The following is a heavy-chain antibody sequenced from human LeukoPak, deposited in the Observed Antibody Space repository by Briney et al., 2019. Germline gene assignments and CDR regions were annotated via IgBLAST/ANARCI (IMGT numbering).Heavy chain of an antibody. D-gene: IGHD6-19*01. J-gene: IGHJ4*02. CDR1: GFTFSSYS. CDR3: ARASVGYSSGWYVGTFDY. CDR2: IISSSSYI. V-gene: IGHV3-21*01. Sequence: GGSLRLSCAASGFTFSSYSMNWVRQAPGKGLEWVSSIISSSSYIYYADSVKGRFTISRDNAKNSLYLQMNSLRAEDTAVYYCARASVGYSSGWYVGTFDYWGQGTLVTVSS.